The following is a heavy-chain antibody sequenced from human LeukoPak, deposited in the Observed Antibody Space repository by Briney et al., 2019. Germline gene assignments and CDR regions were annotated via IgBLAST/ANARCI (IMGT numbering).Heavy chain of an antibody. D-gene: IGHD4-17*01. CDR2: LSGSGGPT. CDR1: GFTFSDYY. V-gene: IGHV3-23*01. CDR3: AKDTYGWYFDL. J-gene: IGHJ2*01. Sequence: GGSLRLSCAASGFTFSDYYMYWIRQAPGKGLEWVSALSGSGGPTYYAESVKGRFTVSRDTSRNTLYLQMNSLRAEDTAVYYCAKDTYGWYFDLWGRGTLVTVSS.